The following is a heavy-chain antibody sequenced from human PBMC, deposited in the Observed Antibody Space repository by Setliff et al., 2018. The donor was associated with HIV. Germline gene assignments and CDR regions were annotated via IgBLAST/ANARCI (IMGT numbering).Heavy chain of an antibody. CDR3: ARDYYYDSSGYRYFDY. CDR1: GFSISSRYY. D-gene: IGHD3-22*01. V-gene: IGHV4-38-2*02. CDR2: IYHTGSS. J-gene: IGHJ4*02. Sequence: SETLSLTCDVSGFSISSRYYWGWIRQSPGKGLEWIGNIYHTGSSYYNPSLNDRATISLDTSKNQFSLKLNSVTAADTAVYYCARDYYYDSSGYRYFDYWGQGTLVTVSS.